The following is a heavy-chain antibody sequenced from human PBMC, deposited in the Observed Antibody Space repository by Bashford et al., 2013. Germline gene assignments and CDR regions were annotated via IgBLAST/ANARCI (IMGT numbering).Heavy chain of an antibody. CDR2: ISTSGDTT. V-gene: IGHV3-23*01. Sequence: GSLRLSCAASGFTFTSYAMNWVRQAPGKGLEWVSVISTSGDTTYYADSVKGRFTIFRDNSKNTLYLQMNSLTAEDTAVYYCAKGDIPVGAYLTFGAYDMWGQGTVVTVSS. J-gene: IGHJ3*02. CDR1: GFTFTSYA. CDR3: AKGDIPVGAYLTFGAYDM. D-gene: IGHD6-19*01.